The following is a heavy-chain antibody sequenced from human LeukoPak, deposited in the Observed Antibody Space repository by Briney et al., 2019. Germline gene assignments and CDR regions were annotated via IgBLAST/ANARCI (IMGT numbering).Heavy chain of an antibody. CDR3: ARAARTGNYYYYMDV. CDR2: IYTSGST. D-gene: IGHD3-10*01. Sequence: SETLSLTCTVSGDSISSYYWSWIRQPAGKGLEWIGRIYTSGSTNYNPSLKSRLTMSVDKSKNQFSLKLSSVTAADTAVYYCARAARTGNYYYYMDVWGKGTTVTISS. J-gene: IGHJ6*03. CDR1: GDSISSYY. V-gene: IGHV4-4*07.